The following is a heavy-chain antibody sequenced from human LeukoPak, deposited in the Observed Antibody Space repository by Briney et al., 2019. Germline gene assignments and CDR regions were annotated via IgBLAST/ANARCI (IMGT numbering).Heavy chain of an antibody. D-gene: IGHD3-10*01. Sequence: GGSLRLSCAASEFTFSSYAMTWVRQAPGKGLEWVSGISAGGGTTYYADSVKGRFSISRDNSKKTVYLQMNSLRAEDTAVYYCASGSGSYRTPFYYMDVWGTGTTVTVSS. CDR2: ISAGGGTT. J-gene: IGHJ6*03. CDR3: ASGSGSYRTPFYYMDV. CDR1: EFTFSSYA. V-gene: IGHV3-23*01.